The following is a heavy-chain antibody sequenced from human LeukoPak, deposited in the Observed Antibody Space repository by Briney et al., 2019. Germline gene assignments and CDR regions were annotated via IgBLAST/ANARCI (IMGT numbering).Heavy chain of an antibody. CDR3: ARVSHNTGTTDY. Sequence: SETLSLTCTVSGGSISSYYWSWIRQPPGKGLEWIGYIYYSESTNYNPSLKSRVTISVDTSKNQFSLKLSSVTAADTAVYYCARVSHNTGTTDYWGQGTLVTVSS. CDR2: IYYSEST. J-gene: IGHJ4*02. D-gene: IGHD1-1*01. CDR1: GGSISSYY. V-gene: IGHV4-59*01.